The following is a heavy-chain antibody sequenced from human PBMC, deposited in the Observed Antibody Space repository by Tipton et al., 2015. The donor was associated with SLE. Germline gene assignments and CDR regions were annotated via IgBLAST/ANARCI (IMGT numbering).Heavy chain of an antibody. CDR2: IKSKADGGTT. CDR1: GFNFTNAW. V-gene: IGHV3-15*01. CDR3: IPRGYSGY. Sequence: SLRLSCTVSGFNFTNAWMSWVRQAPGKGLEWVGRIKSKADGGTTDYVAPVKGRLTMSRDDSKKTLYLQMNSLKTEDTAVYYCIPRGYSGYWGQGTLVTVSS. D-gene: IGHD5-12*01. J-gene: IGHJ4*02.